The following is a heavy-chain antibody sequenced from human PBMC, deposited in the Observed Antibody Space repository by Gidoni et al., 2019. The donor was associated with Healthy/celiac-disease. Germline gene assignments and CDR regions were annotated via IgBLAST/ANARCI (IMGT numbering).Heavy chain of an antibody. J-gene: IGHJ5*02. CDR2: INHSGST. CDR3: ARGLRTMVRVGRWFDP. CDR1: GGSFSGYY. Sequence: QVQLQQWGAGLLKPSETLSLTCAVYGGSFSGYYWSWIRQPPGKGLEWIGEINHSGSTNYNPSLKSRVTISVDTSKNQFSLKLSSVTAADTAVYYCARGLRTMVRVGRWFDPWGQGTLVTVSS. D-gene: IGHD3-10*01. V-gene: IGHV4-34*01.